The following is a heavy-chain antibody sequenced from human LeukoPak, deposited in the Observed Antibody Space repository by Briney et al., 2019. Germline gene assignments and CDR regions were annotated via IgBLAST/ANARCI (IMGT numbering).Heavy chain of an antibody. CDR1: GYRFTSYW. J-gene: IGHJ5*02. D-gene: IGHD3-10*01. Sequence: GESLKISCQGSGYRFTSYWIGWVRQLPGKGLEGMGIIYHGDYDTRYNPSFQDQVTISADKSISTAYLQWSSLKASDTAMYYCARQRFTMRAYAGNWFDPWGQGTLVTVSS. CDR2: IYHGDYDT. V-gene: IGHV5-51*01. CDR3: ARQRFTMRAYAGNWFDP.